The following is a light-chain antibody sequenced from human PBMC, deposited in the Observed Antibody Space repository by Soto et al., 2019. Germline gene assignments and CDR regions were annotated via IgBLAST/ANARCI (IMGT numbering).Light chain of an antibody. CDR3: AAWDDSLNGSYV. Sequence: QSVLTQPPSASGTPGQRGTISCSGNSSNIGSNTVNWYQQLPGTAPKLLIYSNNQRPSGVPDRFSGSKSGTSASLAISGLQSEDEADYYCAAWDDSLNGSYVFGTGTKVTVL. CDR1: SSNIGSNT. V-gene: IGLV1-44*01. J-gene: IGLJ1*01. CDR2: SNN.